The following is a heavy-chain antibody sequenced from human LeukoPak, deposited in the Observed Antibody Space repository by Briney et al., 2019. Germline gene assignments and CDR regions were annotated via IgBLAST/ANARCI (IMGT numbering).Heavy chain of an antibody. D-gene: IGHD3-22*01. CDR3: ATTIWSYYDSSGYRDAFDI. CDR2: ISYDGSNK. CDR1: GFTFSSYG. J-gene: IGHJ3*02. V-gene: IGHV3-30*03. Sequence: PGRSLRLSCAASGFTFSSYGMHWVRQAPGKGLEWVAVISYDGSNKYYADSVRGRFTISRHNSKNTLYLQMNSLRAEDTAVYYCATTIWSYYDSSGYRDAFDIWGQGTMVTVSS.